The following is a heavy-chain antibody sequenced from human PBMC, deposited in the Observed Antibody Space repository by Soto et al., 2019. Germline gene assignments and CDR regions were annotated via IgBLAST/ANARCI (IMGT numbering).Heavy chain of an antibody. CDR1: GGSFSGYY. Sequence: SETLSLTCAVYGGSFSGYYWTWIRQSPGTGLEWIGEINHSGSTNYNPSLKSRVTISVDTSKNQFSLKLSSVTAADTAVYYCARDRAAAGTIGAFDIWGQGTMVT. CDR2: INHSGST. CDR3: ARDRAAAGTIGAFDI. J-gene: IGHJ3*02. D-gene: IGHD6-13*01. V-gene: IGHV4-34*01.